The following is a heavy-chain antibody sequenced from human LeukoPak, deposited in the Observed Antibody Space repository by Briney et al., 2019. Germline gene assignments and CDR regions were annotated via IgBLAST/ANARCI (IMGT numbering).Heavy chain of an antibody. D-gene: IGHD3-10*01. V-gene: IGHV3-7*01. Sequence: PGGSLRLSCAASGFTFSSYAMSWVRQAPGKGLEWVANINLDGGKKYHVDSVKGRFTISRDNAQNSLYLQMNSLRVEDTAVYYCARDETGGHFENWGQGTLVTVSS. CDR2: INLDGGKK. CDR3: ARDETGGHFEN. J-gene: IGHJ4*02. CDR1: GFTFSSYA.